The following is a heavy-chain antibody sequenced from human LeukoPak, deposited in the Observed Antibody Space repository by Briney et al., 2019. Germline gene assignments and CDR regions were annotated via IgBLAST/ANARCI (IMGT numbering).Heavy chain of an antibody. D-gene: IGHD5-18*01. V-gene: IGHV3-49*04. Sequence: GGSLRLSCSTSGFTFGDHAMSWVRQAPGKGLEWVGFIRSRAYRGTTEYAASVRDRFTISRDDSKSIAYLQMNSLKIDDTAVYFCGRGPIELWLHNGIDVWGQGTTVTVSS. CDR1: GFTFGDHA. CDR3: GRGPIELWLHNGIDV. CDR2: IRSRAYRGTT. J-gene: IGHJ6*02.